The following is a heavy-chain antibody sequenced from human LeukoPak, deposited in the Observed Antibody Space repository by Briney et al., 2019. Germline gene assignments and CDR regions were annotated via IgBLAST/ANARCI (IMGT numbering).Heavy chain of an antibody. V-gene: IGHV1-2*02. CDR3: ARDRDIVGPYYGMDV. CDR1: GYTFTGYY. Sequence: ASVKVSCKASGYTFTGYYMHWVRQAPGQGLEWMGWINPNSGGTNYAQKFQGRVTMTRDTSISTAYMELSRLRSDDTAVYYCARDRDIVGPYYGMDVWGQGTTVTVSS. J-gene: IGHJ6*02. CDR2: INPNSGGT. D-gene: IGHD2-15*01.